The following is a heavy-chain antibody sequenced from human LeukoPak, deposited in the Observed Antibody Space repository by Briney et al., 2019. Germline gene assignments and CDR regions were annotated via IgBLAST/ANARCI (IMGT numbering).Heavy chain of an antibody. J-gene: IGHJ4*02. D-gene: IGHD3-10*01. CDR2: IYYSGST. CDR1: GGSISSSSYY. V-gene: IGHV4-39*01. CDR3: ARTSRRGSGSYYFDY. Sequence: PSETPSLTCTVSGGSISSSSYYWGWIRQPPGKGLEWIGSIYYSGSTYYNPSLKSRVTISVDTSKNQFSLKLSSVTAADTAVYYCARTSRRGSGSYYFDYWGQGTLVTVSS.